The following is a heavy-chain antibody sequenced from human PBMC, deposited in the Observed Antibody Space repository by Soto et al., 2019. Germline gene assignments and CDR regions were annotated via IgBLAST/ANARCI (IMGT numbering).Heavy chain of an antibody. CDR1: GFTFSSYD. J-gene: IGHJ4*02. V-gene: IGHV3-23*01. CDR3: AKGDCSGGRCYRGFDY. D-gene: IGHD2-15*01. CDR2: VSASGSIT. Sequence: SGWSLRLSCAASGFTFSSYDMSWVRQAPGKGLEWVSGVSASGSITSYADPAKGRFTISRDNAKNTVYLQMNSLRAEDTAVYYCAKGDCSGGRCYRGFDYWGQGTLVTVSS.